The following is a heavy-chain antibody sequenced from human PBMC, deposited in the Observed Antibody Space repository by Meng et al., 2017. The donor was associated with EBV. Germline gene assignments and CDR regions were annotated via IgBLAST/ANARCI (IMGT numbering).Heavy chain of an antibody. CDR2: LHHSGST. J-gene: IGHJ4*02. CDR3: ARVSPKRYFDYLAPPDY. V-gene: IGHV4-34*01. D-gene: IGHD3-9*01. CDR1: GGSVNGYF. Sequence: QVQLQQWGAGLLKPSXXLSLTXXVYGGSVNGYFWSWIRQPPGKGLEWIGELHHSGSTNYNPSLKSRLRISVDTSKNQFSLNLTSVTAADTAVYYCARVSPKRYFDYLAPPDYWGQGTLVTVSS.